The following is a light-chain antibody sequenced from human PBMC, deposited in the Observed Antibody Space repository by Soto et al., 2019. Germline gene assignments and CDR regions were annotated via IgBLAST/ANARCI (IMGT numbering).Light chain of an antibody. J-gene: IGKJ3*01. V-gene: IGKV4-1*01. CDR2: WAS. CDR3: QQYYNTPFT. CDR1: QSVLYSSTNKNS. Sequence: DIVMTQSPDSLAVSLGERATINCKSSQSVLYSSTNKNSLAWYQQKLGHPPKLLIYWASTRESGVPDRFSGSGSGTDFTLTISSLQAEDVAVYYRQQYYNTPFTFGPGTKVGIK.